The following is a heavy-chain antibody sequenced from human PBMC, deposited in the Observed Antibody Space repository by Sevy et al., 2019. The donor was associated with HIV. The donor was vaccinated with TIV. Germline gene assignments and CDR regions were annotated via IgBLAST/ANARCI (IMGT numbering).Heavy chain of an antibody. V-gene: IGHV3-48*03. J-gene: IGHJ6*02. CDR2: ISSSGSTI. CDR1: GFTFSSYE. CDR3: ARPSRITGTLYYYYYGMDV. Sequence: GGSLRLSCAASGFTFSSYEMNWVRQAPGKGLEWVSHISSSGSTIYYADSVKGRFTISRDNAKNSLYLQMNSLRAEDTAVYYCARPSRITGTLYYYYYGMDVWGQGTTVTVSS. D-gene: IGHD1-7*01.